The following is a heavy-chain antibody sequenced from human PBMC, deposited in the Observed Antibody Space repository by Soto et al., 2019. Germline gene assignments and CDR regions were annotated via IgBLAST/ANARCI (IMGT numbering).Heavy chain of an antibody. J-gene: IGHJ6*03. Sequence: GESLKISCKGSGYSFTSYWIGWVRQMPGKGLEWMGIIYPGDSDTRYSPSFQGQVTISADKSISTAYLQWSSLKASDTAMYYCARQAYYDILTGYYPPHVRYMDVWGKGTTVTVSS. V-gene: IGHV5-51*01. CDR2: IYPGDSDT. CDR1: GYSFTSYW. D-gene: IGHD3-9*01. CDR3: ARQAYYDILTGYYPPHVRYMDV.